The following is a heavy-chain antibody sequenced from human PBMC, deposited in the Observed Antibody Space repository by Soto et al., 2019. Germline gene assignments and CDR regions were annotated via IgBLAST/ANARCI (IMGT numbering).Heavy chain of an antibody. J-gene: IGHJ4*02. D-gene: IGHD3-9*01. V-gene: IGHV4-59*01. CDR1: GGSISSYY. Sequence: SETLSLTCTVSGGSISSYYWSWIRQPPGKGLEWIGYIYYSGSTNYNPSLKSRVTISVDTSKNQFSLKLSSVTAADTAVYYCASTRPGDILTDWGQGTLVTVSS. CDR2: IYYSGST. CDR3: ASTRPGDILTD.